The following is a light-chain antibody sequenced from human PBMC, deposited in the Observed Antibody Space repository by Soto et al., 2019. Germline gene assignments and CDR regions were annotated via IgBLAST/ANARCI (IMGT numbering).Light chain of an antibody. Sequence: DIQMTQSPSSLCASVGDRVTITCRASQSISNYLNWYQQKPGKAAKLLIYAASSMQSGVPSRFSGSGSETDFTLTISSLQPDDSATYYCQQSFSPLWTFGQGTKVE. CDR1: QSISNY. J-gene: IGKJ1*01. CDR2: AAS. V-gene: IGKV1-39*01. CDR3: QQSFSPLWT.